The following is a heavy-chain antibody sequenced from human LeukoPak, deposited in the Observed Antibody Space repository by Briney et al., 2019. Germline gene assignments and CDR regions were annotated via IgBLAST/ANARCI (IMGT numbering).Heavy chain of an antibody. CDR2: INPNSGGT. CDR3: ARVVRGVTYIDY. V-gene: IGHV1-2*02. J-gene: IGHJ4*02. CDR1: GYTFTGYY. Sequence: ASVKVSCKDSGYTFTGYYMHWVRQAPGQGLEWVGWINPNSGGTNYAQKFQGRVTMTRDTSISTAYMELSRLRSDDTAVYYCARVVRGVTYIDYWGQGTLVTVSS. D-gene: IGHD3-10*01.